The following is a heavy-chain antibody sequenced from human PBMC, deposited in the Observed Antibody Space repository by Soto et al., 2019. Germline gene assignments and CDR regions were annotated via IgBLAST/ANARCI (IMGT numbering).Heavy chain of an antibody. J-gene: IGHJ4*02. Sequence: EVQLVESGGGLVKPGGSLRLSCAASRFTFSSYSMNWVRQAPGKGLGWVSSISTSSSYIYYADSVKGRFTISRDNAENSLYLQMNSLRAADTALYYCARAGGYSVYEGFDYWGQGTLVTVSS. V-gene: IGHV3-21*01. CDR1: RFTFSSYS. CDR3: ARAGGYSVYEGFDY. D-gene: IGHD5-12*01. CDR2: ISTSSSYI.